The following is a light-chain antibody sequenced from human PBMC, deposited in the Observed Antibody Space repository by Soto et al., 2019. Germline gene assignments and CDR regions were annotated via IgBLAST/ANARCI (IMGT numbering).Light chain of an antibody. J-gene: IGKJ2*01. CDR2: DAS. V-gene: IGKV3-11*01. CDR1: QSVSSY. Sequence: EIVLTQSPATLSLSPGARATLSCRASQSVSSYLAWYQQKPGQAPRLLIYDASNRATGIPARFSGSGSGTDFTLTISILEPQDFEVYYCQQRYHTFGKGTKLEIK. CDR3: QQRYHT.